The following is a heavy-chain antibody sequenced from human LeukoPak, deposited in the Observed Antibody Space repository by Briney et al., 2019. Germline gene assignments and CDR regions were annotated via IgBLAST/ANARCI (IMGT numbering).Heavy chain of an antibody. CDR2: IYPGDSDT. CDR3: ARRYCSSTSCYEYFDY. D-gene: IGHD2-2*01. J-gene: IGHJ4*02. Sequence: GESLKISCKGSGYSFTSYWIGWVRQMPGKGLEWMGIIYPGDSDTRYSPSSQGQVTISADKSISTAYLQWSSLKASDTAMYYCARRYCSSTSCYEYFDYWGQGTLVTVSS. V-gene: IGHV5-51*01. CDR1: GYSFTSYW.